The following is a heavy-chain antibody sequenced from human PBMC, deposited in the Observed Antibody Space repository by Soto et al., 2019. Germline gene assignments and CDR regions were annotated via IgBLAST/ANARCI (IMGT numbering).Heavy chain of an antibody. V-gene: IGHV3-30-3*01. CDR3: ARDARDGYNLYFDY. CDR2: ISDDGSNK. Sequence: PGGSLRLSCAASGFTFTSYAMHWVRQAPGKGLEWVAVISDDGSNKYYADSVKGRFTISRDNSKNTLYLQMNSLRAEDRAVYYCARDARDGYNLYFDYWGQGTLVTVSS. D-gene: IGHD5-12*01. J-gene: IGHJ4*02. CDR1: GFTFTSYA.